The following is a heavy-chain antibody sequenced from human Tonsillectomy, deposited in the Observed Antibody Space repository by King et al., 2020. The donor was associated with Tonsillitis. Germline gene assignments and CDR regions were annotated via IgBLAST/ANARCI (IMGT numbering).Heavy chain of an antibody. CDR1: GGSISSYY. D-gene: IGHD1-1*01. V-gene: IGHV4-59*01. J-gene: IGHJ4*02. CDR3: AREDNYYFDY. CDR2: IYYSGIT. Sequence: VQLQESGPGLVKPSETLSLTCTVSGGSISSYYWSWIRQPPGKGLEWIGSIYYSGITNHNPSLKSRVTISVDTSKNQFSLKLSSVTAADTAVYYCAREDNYYFDYWGQGTLVTVSS.